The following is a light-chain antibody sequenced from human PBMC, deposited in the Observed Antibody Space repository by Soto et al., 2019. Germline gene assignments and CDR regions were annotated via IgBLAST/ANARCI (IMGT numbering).Light chain of an antibody. CDR2: GAS. CDR3: QQYHDWPIT. V-gene: IGKV3-20*01. Sequence: IVLLQYPGTLSLSPGERATLSCRASQSVSSSYLAWYQQKPGQAPRLLIYGASSRATGIPDRFSGSGSGTDFTLTISRLEPEDFAVYHCQQYHDWPITFGQGTRLEIK. J-gene: IGKJ5*01. CDR1: QSVSSSY.